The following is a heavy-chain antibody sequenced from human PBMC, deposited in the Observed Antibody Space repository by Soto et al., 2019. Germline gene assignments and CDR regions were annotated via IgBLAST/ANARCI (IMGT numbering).Heavy chain of an antibody. CDR2: IYYSGST. CDR1: GGSISSGGYY. CDR3: ARFSYCSSTSCYEGYYYYGMDV. Sequence: SETLSLTCTVSGGSISSGGYYWSWIRQHPGKGLEWIGYIYYSGSTYYNPSLKSRVTISVDTSKNQFSLKLSSVTAADTAVYYCARFSYCSSTSCYEGYYYYGMDVWDQGTTVTVSS. D-gene: IGHD2-2*01. V-gene: IGHV4-31*03. J-gene: IGHJ6*02.